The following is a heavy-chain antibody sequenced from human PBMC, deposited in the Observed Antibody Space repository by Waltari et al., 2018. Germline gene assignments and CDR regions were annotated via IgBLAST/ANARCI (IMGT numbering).Heavy chain of an antibody. CDR1: GFSFSNFC. V-gene: IGHV3-30*18. J-gene: IGHJ4*02. CDR2: ISNDGRNK. CDR3: AKGLLRGVDGDVY. D-gene: IGHD2-15*01. Sequence: QVQLVESGGGVVPPGRSLRLSCATSGFSFSNFCMHWVRQAPGKGLEWVAVISNDGRNKYYADSVKDRFTMSRDNSMNTLYLQMNSLRAEDTAVYYCAKGLLRGVDGDVYWGQGTLVTVSS.